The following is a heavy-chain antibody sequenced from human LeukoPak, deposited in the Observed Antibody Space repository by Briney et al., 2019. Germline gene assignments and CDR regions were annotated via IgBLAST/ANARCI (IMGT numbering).Heavy chain of an antibody. CDR1: GFTFGGYG. J-gene: IGHJ4*02. D-gene: IGHD1-14*01. CDR3: TRYNNDHFDY. V-gene: IGHV3-33*01. CDR2: IAYDGSRA. Sequence: PGGSLRLSCARSGFTFGGYGMHWFRQTPGKGLEWVAVIAYDGSRAFYADSVKGRFTISRDNSKNTMSVQMDDLRAEDTAVYYGTRYNNDHFDYWGQGSLVTVSS.